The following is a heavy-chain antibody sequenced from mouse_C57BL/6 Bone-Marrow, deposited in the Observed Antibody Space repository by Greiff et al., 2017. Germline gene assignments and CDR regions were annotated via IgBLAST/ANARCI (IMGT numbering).Heavy chain of an antibody. V-gene: IGHV1-72*01. J-gene: IGHJ4*01. D-gene: IGHD1-1*01. CDR1: GYTFTSYW. CDR2: IDPNSGGT. CDR3: ASEYYKFLHAMDY. Sequence: VQLQQPGAELVKPGASVKLSCKASGYTFTSYWMPWVKQRPGRGLEWIGRIDPNSGGTKDNEKFKSKATLTVDTPSVTAYMQLSSLTSEDSAVYYGASEYYKFLHAMDYWGQGTSVTVSS.